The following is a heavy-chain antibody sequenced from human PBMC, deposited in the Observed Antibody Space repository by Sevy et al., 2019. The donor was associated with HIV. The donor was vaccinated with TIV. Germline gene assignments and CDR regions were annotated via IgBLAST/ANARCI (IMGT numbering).Heavy chain of an antibody. CDR3: AKGIAAAGYYFDF. CDR1: GFTFSSYG. V-gene: IGHV3-33*06. CDR2: IWYDGNNK. D-gene: IGHD6-13*01. J-gene: IGHJ4*02. Sequence: GGSLRLSCAASGFTFSSYGMHWVRQAPGKGLEWVAGIWYDGNNKDYADSVKGRFTISRDNSKNTVYLQMNSLRAEDTAGYYCAKGIAAAGYYFDFWGQGTLVTVSS.